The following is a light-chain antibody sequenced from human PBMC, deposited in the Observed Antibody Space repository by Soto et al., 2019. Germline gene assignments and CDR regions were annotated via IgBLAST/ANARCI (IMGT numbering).Light chain of an antibody. V-gene: IGKV3-20*01. J-gene: IGKJ5*01. Sequence: EIILTQSPDTLSLSPGERATLSCGASQTVSSKHLDWCQQRPGKAPRLLIYGASTRAAGIPERFSGSGSGTDFTLTITRIETEDSEVYFCQQYTGPPTTFGQGTRLEIK. CDR1: QTVSSKH. CDR2: GAS. CDR3: QQYTGPPTT.